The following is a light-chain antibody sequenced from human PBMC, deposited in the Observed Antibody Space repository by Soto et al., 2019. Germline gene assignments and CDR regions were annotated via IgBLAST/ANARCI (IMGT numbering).Light chain of an antibody. CDR3: QQYNNWPLT. CDR1: QSVSNN. V-gene: IGKV3-15*01. J-gene: IGKJ4*01. Sequence: EIVVTQSPATLSVSPGERATLSCRASQSVSNNLAWYQQKPGQAPRLLIYGASTGATGIPTRFSGSGSGTELTLTISSLQSEDFAVYYCQQYNNWPLTFGGGTKVEIK. CDR2: GAS.